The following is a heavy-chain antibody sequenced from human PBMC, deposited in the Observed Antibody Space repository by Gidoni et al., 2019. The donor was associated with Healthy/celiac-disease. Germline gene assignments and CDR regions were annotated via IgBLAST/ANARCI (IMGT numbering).Heavy chain of an antibody. CDR3: ARVVSWNPYGPYYYYGMDV. CDR1: GFTFSSYW. D-gene: IGHD1-1*01. CDR2: INSDGSST. Sequence: EVQLVESGGGLVQPGGSLRLSCAASGFTFSSYWMHWVRQAPGKGLVWVSRINSDGSSTSYADSVKGRFTISRDNAKNTLYLQMNSLRAEDTAVYYCARVVSWNPYGPYYYYGMDVWGQGTTVTVSS. V-gene: IGHV3-74*01. J-gene: IGHJ6*02.